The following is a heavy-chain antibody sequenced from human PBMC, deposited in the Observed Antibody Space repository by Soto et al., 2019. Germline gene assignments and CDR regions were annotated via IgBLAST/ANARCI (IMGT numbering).Heavy chain of an antibody. CDR1: GGSISSYY. J-gene: IGHJ4*02. CDR3: ARAPYGSGTKPYYFDY. Sequence: SETLSLTCTVSGGSISSYYWSWIRQPPGKGLEWIGFIYNSGSTNYNPSLKSRVTISMDTSRNQFSLILSSVTAADTAVYYRARAPYGSGTKPYYFDYWGQGTLVTVSS. V-gene: IGHV4-59*01. D-gene: IGHD3-10*01. CDR2: IYNSGST.